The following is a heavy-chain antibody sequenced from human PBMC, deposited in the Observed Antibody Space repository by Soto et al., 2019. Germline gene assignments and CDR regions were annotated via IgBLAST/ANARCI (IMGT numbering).Heavy chain of an antibody. V-gene: IGHV4-59*08. CDR3: ARRYGYSFDY. CDR2: IYYSGST. CDR1: GGSISSYY. D-gene: IGHD1-1*01. Sequence: QVQLQESGPGLVKPSETLSLTCTVSGGSISSYYWSWIRQPPAKGLEWIGYIYYSGSTNYNPSLKSRVTISVDTAKNQFSLKLSSVTAADTAVYYCARRYGYSFDYWGQGTLVTVSS. J-gene: IGHJ4*02.